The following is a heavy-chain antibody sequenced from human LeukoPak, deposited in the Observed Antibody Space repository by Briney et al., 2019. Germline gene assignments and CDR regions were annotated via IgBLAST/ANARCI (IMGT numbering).Heavy chain of an antibody. CDR3: ARDHEI. CDR2: ISGSSSYI. J-gene: IGHJ3*02. V-gene: IGHV3-21*01. Sequence: PGGSLRLSCAASGFTFSSYNMNWVRQAPGKGLEWVSSISGSSSYIYYADSAKGRFTISRDNAKNSLYLQMNSLRAEDTAVYYCARDHEIWGQGTMVTVSS. CDR1: GFTFSSYN.